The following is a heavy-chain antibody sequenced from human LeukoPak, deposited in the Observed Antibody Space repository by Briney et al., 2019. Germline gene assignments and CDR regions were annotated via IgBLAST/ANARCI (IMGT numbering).Heavy chain of an antibody. CDR1: GFTFSGSA. Sequence: GGSLRLSCAASGFTFSGSAMHWVRQASGKGLEWVGRIRSKANSYATAYAASVKGRFTISRDDSKNTAYLQMNSLKTEDTAVYYCTRLAEYCSGGSCYLVDYWGQGTLVTISS. D-gene: IGHD2-15*01. CDR2: IRSKANSYAT. V-gene: IGHV3-73*01. CDR3: TRLAEYCSGGSCYLVDY. J-gene: IGHJ4*02.